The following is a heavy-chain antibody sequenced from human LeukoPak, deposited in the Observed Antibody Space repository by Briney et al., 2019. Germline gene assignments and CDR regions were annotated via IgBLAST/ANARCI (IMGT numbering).Heavy chain of an antibody. Sequence: ASVKVSCKXSGYTFTSYYMHWVRQAPGQGLEWTGIINPSGGSTSYAQKFQGRVTMTRDTSTSTVYMELSSLRSEDTAVYYCARDAHSSSWYDWYFDLWGRGTLVTVSS. CDR3: ARDAHSSSWYDWYFDL. CDR1: GYTFTSYY. CDR2: INPSGGST. J-gene: IGHJ2*01. V-gene: IGHV1-46*01. D-gene: IGHD6-13*01.